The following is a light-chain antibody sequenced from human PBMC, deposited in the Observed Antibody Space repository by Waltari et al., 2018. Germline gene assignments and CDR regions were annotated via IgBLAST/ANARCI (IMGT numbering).Light chain of an antibody. CDR1: QSISSW. CDR2: DAS. J-gene: IGKJ1*01. Sequence: DIVMTQSPDSLAVSLGERATINCKSSQSISSWLAWYQQKPGKAPKLLIYDASSLESGVPSRFSGSGSGTEFTLTISSLQPDDFATYYCQQYNSYLGTFGQGTKVEIK. V-gene: IGKV1-5*01. CDR3: QQYNSYLGT.